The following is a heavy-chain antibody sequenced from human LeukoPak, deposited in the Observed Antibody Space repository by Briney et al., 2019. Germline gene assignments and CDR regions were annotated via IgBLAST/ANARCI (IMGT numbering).Heavy chain of an antibody. CDR2: IKQDGSEE. D-gene: IGHD3-10*01. CDR3: TRGGSGSYYNTYYNGLDA. Sequence: GESLRLSCAASGFSFGSYWWYWVRQAPGKGLEWVGNIKQDGSEEYYVDPVKGRFSISRDNTKNSLYLQMDSLRAEDTAVYFCTRGGSGSYYNTYYNGLDAWGQGTKVTVSS. CDR1: GFSFGSYW. J-gene: IGHJ6*02. V-gene: IGHV3-7*01.